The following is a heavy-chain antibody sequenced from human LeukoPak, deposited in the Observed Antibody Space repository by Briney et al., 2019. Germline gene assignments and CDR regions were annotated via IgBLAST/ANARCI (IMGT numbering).Heavy chain of an antibody. J-gene: IGHJ4*02. CDR3: ARDLHEIVGATTPDY. V-gene: IGHV3-33*01. CDR2: IWFDGSNE. Sequence: GGSLRLSCAASGFTFSNYGMHWVRQAPDRGLEWVAVIWFDGSNENCADSVKGRFTISRDNSKNTLYLQMNNLRAEDTAVYFCARDLHEIVGATTPDYWGQGALVTVSS. CDR1: GFTFSNYG. D-gene: IGHD1-26*01.